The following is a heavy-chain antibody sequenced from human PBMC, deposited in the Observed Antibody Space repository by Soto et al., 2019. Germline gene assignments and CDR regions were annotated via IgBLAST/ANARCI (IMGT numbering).Heavy chain of an antibody. CDR2: IYYSGST. CDR1: GGSISSGGYY. Sequence: QVQLQESGPGLVKPSQTLSLTCTVSGGSISSGGYYWSWIRQHPGKGLEWIGYIYYSGSTYFNPSLKSRVTISVDTSKNQFSLKLSSVTAADTAVYYGARSEIAAAVSWFDPWGQGTLVTVSS. J-gene: IGHJ5*02. V-gene: IGHV4-31*03. D-gene: IGHD6-13*01. CDR3: ARSEIAAAVSWFDP.